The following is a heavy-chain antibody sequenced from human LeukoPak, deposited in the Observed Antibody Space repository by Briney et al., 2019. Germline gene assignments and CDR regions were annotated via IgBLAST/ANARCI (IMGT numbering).Heavy chain of an antibody. Sequence: GGSLRLSCAASGFTFSDHYMSWIRQAPGKGLEWISFISSSSSYTNYADSVKGRFTISRDNTKNSLYLQMNNLRAEDTAVYYCARGGADYVIGYWGQGTLVTVSS. CDR1: GFTFSDHY. CDR2: ISSSSSYT. V-gene: IGHV3-11*06. J-gene: IGHJ4*02. D-gene: IGHD4-17*01. CDR3: ARGGADYVIGY.